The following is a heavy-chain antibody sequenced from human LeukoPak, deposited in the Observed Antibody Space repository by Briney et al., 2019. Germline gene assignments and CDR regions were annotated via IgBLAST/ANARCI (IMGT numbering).Heavy chain of an antibody. CDR3: ARYSSVWYEGHFDY. D-gene: IGHD6-19*01. V-gene: IGHV1-18*01. J-gene: IGHJ4*02. CDR2: ISAYNGDT. Sequence: ASVKVSCKASGYTFTNYGISWVRQAPGQGLEWMGWISAYNGDTNYAQKLQGRVTMTTDTSTSTAYMELRSLRSDDTAVYYCARYSSVWYEGHFDYWGQGILATVSS. CDR1: GYTFTNYG.